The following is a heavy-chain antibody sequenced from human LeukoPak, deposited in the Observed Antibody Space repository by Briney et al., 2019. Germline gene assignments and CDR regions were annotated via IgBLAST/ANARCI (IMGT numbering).Heavy chain of an antibody. CDR2: VHLDGRT. CDR1: GGSVSSTNW. D-gene: IGHD6-25*01. CDR3: AREGGFYRPLDY. J-gene: IGHJ4*02. Sequence: LETLSLTCGVSGGSVSSTNWWTWIRQPPGKGLEWIGEVHLDGRTNFNPSLKSRLTMSVDLSENHVSLKLTSVTAADTAVYYCAREGGFYRPLDYSGQGTLVTVSS. V-gene: IGHV4-4*02.